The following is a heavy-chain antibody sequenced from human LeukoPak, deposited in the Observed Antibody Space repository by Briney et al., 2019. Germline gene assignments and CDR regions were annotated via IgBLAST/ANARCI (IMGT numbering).Heavy chain of an antibody. CDR2: IYYSGST. CDR3: AREGTLGYDFWSGAYTRYMDV. D-gene: IGHD3-3*01. Sequence: SETLSLTCTVSGGSISSYYWSWIRQPPGKGLEWIGYIYYSGSTNYNPSLKSRVTISVDTSKIQFSLKLSSVTAADTAVYYCAREGTLGYDFWSGAYTRYMDVWGKGTTVTVSS. J-gene: IGHJ6*03. CDR1: GGSISSYY. V-gene: IGHV4-59*01.